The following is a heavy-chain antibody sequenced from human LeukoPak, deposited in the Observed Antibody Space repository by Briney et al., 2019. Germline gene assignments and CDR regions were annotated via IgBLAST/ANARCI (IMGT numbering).Heavy chain of an antibody. CDR1: GYTFIDYY. V-gene: IGHV1-2*02. Sequence: ASVTVSCKASGYTFIDYYIHWVRQAPGQGLEWMGWINPKTGGTNYAQKFQGRVTMTSDTSITTAYMELSRLTFDDTAVYYCARPRAFSYGQMYYFDYWGQGALVTVSS. D-gene: IGHD5-18*01. J-gene: IGHJ4*02. CDR2: INPKTGGT. CDR3: ARPRAFSYGQMYYFDY.